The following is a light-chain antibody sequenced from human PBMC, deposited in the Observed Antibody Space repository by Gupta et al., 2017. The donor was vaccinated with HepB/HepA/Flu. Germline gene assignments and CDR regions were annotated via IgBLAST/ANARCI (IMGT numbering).Light chain of an antibody. CDR3: QVLDRDSDHVV. CDR1: NIGSYS. CDR2: ADS. Sequence: SSVLTQPPSVSVAQGETVRITCGGNNIGSYSVHWYHQTPGQAPVLVLHADSDRPSGIPDRFSGSNSVNTATLTISRVEVGDEADYYCQVLDRDSDHVVFGGGTKLTVL. J-gene: IGLJ3*02. V-gene: IGLV3-21*02.